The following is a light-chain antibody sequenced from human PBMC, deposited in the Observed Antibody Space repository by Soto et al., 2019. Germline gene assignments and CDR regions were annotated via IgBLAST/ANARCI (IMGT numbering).Light chain of an antibody. Sequence: QSVLTQPASVSGSPGQSITISCTGTSSDVGGYNYVSWYQQHPGKAPKLMIYGVSNRPSGVSNRFSGSKSGNTASLTISGLQAEDEADYYCGSYTSSITPYVFGAGTKVTVL. CDR3: GSYTSSITPYV. CDR2: GVS. V-gene: IGLV2-14*01. CDR1: SSDVGGYNY. J-gene: IGLJ1*01.